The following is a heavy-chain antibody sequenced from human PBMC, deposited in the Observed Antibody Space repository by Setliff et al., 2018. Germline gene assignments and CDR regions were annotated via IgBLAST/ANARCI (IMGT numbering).Heavy chain of an antibody. V-gene: IGHV4-38-2*02. CDR1: GYSIRSGNY. Sequence: PSETLSLTCAVSGYSIRSGNYWGWIRQPPGKGLEWIGSIYHSGSTYYNPSLKGRVTISVDTSKNQFSLKLSSVTAADTAVYYCARESRYYYDNLGTLDYWGQGTLVTVS. D-gene: IGHD3-22*01. CDR3: ARESRYYYDNLGTLDY. CDR2: IYHSGST. J-gene: IGHJ4*02.